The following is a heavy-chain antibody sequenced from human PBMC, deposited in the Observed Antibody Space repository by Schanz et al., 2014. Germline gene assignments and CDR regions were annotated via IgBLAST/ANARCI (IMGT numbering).Heavy chain of an antibody. CDR3: ARGASRDYFAMDV. V-gene: IGHV3-23*04. Sequence: VQLVESGGGLVQPGGSPRLSCAVSGFTFSNCDMTWVRQAPGKGLEWVSAISGSGGSTYYADSVKGRFTISRDNSKNTLYLQMNNLRAEDTAVYYCARGASRDYFAMDVWGQGTTVTVSS. J-gene: IGHJ6*02. CDR2: ISGSGGST. CDR1: GFTFSNCD.